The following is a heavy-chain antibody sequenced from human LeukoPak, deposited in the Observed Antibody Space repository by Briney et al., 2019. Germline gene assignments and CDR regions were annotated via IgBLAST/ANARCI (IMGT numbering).Heavy chain of an antibody. Sequence: GGSLRLSCAASGFTFSSYWMSWVRQAPGKGLEWVANIKQDGSEKYHVDSVKGRFTISRDNAKNSLYLQMNSLRAEDTAVYYCARDKGYGSGSYPSYYFDYWGQGTLVTVSS. CDR2: IKQDGSEK. CDR3: ARDKGYGSGSYPSYYFDY. D-gene: IGHD3-10*01. CDR1: GFTFSSYW. J-gene: IGHJ4*02. V-gene: IGHV3-7*01.